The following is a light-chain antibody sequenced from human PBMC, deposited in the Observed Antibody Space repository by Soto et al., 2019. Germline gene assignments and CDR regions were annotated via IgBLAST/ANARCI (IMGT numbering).Light chain of an antibody. Sequence: EIVLTQSPGTLSLSPGESATLSCRASQRGSSSYLAWYQQKPGQAPRLLIYGASSRATGIPDRXXGSGSGXXXXXXXXXXEPEDFAVYSCQQYGSAPWTFGQGTKVEIK. V-gene: IGKV3-20*01. J-gene: IGKJ1*01. CDR2: GAS. CDR1: QRGSSSY. CDR3: QQYGSAPWT.